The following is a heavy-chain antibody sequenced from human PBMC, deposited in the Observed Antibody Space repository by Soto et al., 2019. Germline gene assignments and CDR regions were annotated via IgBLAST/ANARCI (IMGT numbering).Heavy chain of an antibody. CDR1: GFTFRDYY. CDR2: IDSSNKYT. CDR3: AREYYYTMDV. Sequence: QVQLVESEGGLVRPGGSLRLSCEASGFTFRDYYMTWFRQAPGKGLEWVSYIDSSNKYTNYARSVKRRFPISSDNAKNSLHLQMNSLRADDTAVYYCAREYYYTMDVWGQGTMVTVSS. V-gene: IGHV3-11*05. J-gene: IGHJ6*02.